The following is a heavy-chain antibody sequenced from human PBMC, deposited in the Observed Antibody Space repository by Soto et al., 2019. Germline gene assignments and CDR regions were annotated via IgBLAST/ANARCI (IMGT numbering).Heavy chain of an antibody. Sequence: GESLKISCKGSGYSFTSYWIGWVRQMPGKGLEWMGIIYPGDSDTRYSPSFQGQVTISADKSISTAYLQWSSLKASDTAMYYCARQESSSWTSPYYYYCMDVWGQGTSVPASS. V-gene: IGHV5-51*01. D-gene: IGHD6-13*01. CDR3: ARQESSSWTSPYYYYCMDV. J-gene: IGHJ6*02. CDR2: IYPGDSDT. CDR1: GYSFTSYW.